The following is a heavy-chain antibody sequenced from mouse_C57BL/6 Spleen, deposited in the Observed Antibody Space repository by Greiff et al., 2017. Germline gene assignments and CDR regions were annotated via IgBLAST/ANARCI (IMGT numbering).Heavy chain of an antibody. D-gene: IGHD2-4*01. J-gene: IGHJ4*01. V-gene: IGHV1-22*01. CDR2: INPNNGGT. CDR1: GYTFTDYN. Sequence: EVQLQQSGPELVKPGASVKMSCKASGYTFTDYNMHWVKQRPGKSLEWIGYINPNNGGTNYNQKFKGKATLTVNKSSSTAYMELRSLTSEDSAVYYCARWGLRRWMDYWGQGTSVTVSS. CDR3: ARWGLRRWMDY.